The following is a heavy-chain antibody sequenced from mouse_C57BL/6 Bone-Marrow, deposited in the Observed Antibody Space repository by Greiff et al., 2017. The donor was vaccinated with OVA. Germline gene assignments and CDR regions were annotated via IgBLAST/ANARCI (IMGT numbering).Heavy chain of an antibody. J-gene: IGHJ3*01. V-gene: IGHV5-6*01. CDR3: ARSYYSNDVWFAY. CDR1: GFTFSSYG. Sequence: EVQRVESGGDLVKPGGSLKLSCAASGFTFSSYGMSWVRQTPDKRLEWVATISSGGSYTYYPDSVKGRFTISRDNAKNTLYLQMSSLKSEDTAMYYCARSYYSNDVWFAYWGQGTLVTVSA. CDR2: ISSGGSYT. D-gene: IGHD2-5*01.